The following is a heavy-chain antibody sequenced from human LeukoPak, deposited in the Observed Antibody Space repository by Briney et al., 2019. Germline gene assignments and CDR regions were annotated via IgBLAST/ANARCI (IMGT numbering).Heavy chain of an antibody. J-gene: IGHJ6*03. Sequence: GGSLRLSCAASGFTFSDYYMSWIRQAPGKGLEWVSYISSSGSTIYYADSVKGRFTISRDNAKNSLYLQMNSLRAEDTAVYYCARLRSSPFYYCYMDVWGKGTTVTVSS. CDR3: ARLRSSPFYYCYMDV. CDR2: ISSSGSTI. D-gene: IGHD6-6*01. CDR1: GFTFSDYY. V-gene: IGHV3-11*01.